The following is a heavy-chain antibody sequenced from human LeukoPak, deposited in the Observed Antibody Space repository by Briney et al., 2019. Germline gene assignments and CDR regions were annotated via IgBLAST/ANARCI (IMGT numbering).Heavy chain of an antibody. V-gene: IGHV3-23*01. J-gene: IGHJ4*02. D-gene: IGHD3-22*01. CDR2: ISGSGGST. Sequence: GGSLRLSCAASGFTFSSYAMSRVRQAPGKGLEWVSAISGSGGSTYYADSVKGRFTISRDNSKNTLYLQMNSLRAEDTAVYYCARSAPYYYDSSGYPFFDYWGQGTLVTVSS. CDR1: GFTFSSYA. CDR3: ARSAPYYYDSSGYPFFDY.